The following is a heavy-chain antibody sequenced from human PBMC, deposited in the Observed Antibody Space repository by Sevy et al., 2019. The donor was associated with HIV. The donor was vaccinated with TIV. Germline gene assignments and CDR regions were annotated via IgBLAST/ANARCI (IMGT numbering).Heavy chain of an antibody. Sequence: GGCLRLSCAASGFTFNFHGMHWVRQAPGKGLERVAFIWHDGSNKYMADSVKGRFTVSRDNSKNTLFLQMNSLTVEDTAVYYCARETDNSARWLDPWGQGTLVTVSS. J-gene: IGHJ5*02. D-gene: IGHD4-4*01. CDR3: ARETDNSARWLDP. V-gene: IGHV3-30*02. CDR1: GFTFNFHG. CDR2: IWHDGSNK.